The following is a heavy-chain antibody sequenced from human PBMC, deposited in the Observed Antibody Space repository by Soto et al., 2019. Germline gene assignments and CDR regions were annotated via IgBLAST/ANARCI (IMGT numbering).Heavy chain of an antibody. CDR1: GFTFDDYA. V-gene: IGHV3-9*01. CDR3: AKDLTVGAGHPIDAFDI. J-gene: IGHJ3*02. CDR2: VDWNSGSV. D-gene: IGHD1-26*01. Sequence: EVQLVESGGGFVQPGRSLRLSCIASGFTFDDYAMHWVRQAPGKGLEWVSSVDWNSGSVAYADSVKGRFTVSRDNARNSLFLQMNSLRAEDTAVYYCAKDLTVGAGHPIDAFDIWGLGTKVTVSS.